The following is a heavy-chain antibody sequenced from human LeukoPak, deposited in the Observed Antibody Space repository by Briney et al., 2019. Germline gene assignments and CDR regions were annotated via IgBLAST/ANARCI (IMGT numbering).Heavy chain of an antibody. D-gene: IGHD1-26*01. CDR3: GRDQNRGSYHDPIFDY. Sequence: GGSLRLSCVTSGFASSTYCLNWVRQAPGKGLEWVSSISPSSSNIYYADSMKGRFTISRDDAKNLLYLQMNSLRAEDTAVYYCGRDQNRGSYHDPIFDYWGQGTLVTVSS. CDR2: ISPSSSNI. CDR1: GFASSTYC. V-gene: IGHV3-21*06. J-gene: IGHJ4*02.